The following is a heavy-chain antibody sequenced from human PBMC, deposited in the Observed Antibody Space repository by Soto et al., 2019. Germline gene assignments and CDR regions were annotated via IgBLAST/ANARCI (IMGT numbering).Heavy chain of an antibody. D-gene: IGHD2-8*01. Sequence: SETLSLTCTVSGGSVSSGSYYWSWIRQPPGKGLEWIGYIYYSGSTNYNPSLKSRVTISVDTSKNQFSLKLSSVTAADTAVYYCARVVGYCTNGVCYTGDAFDIWGQGTMVTVSS. CDR2: IYYSGST. V-gene: IGHV4-61*01. J-gene: IGHJ3*02. CDR3: ARVVGYCTNGVCYTGDAFDI. CDR1: GGSVSSGSYY.